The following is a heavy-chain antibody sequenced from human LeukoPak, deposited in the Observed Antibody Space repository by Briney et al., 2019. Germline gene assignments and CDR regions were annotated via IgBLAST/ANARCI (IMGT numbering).Heavy chain of an antibody. CDR3: ARDVVSCSTTSCYGRDFDY. Sequence: GGSLRLSCAASGFSFSSYWMSWVRQAPGKGLEWVANIKKDGSEKYYVDSVKGRFTISRDNAKNSLYLQMNSLRAEDTAVYYCARDVVSCSTTSCYGRDFDYWGQGTLVTVSS. V-gene: IGHV3-7*01. CDR2: IKKDGSEK. J-gene: IGHJ4*02. CDR1: GFSFSSYW. D-gene: IGHD2-2*01.